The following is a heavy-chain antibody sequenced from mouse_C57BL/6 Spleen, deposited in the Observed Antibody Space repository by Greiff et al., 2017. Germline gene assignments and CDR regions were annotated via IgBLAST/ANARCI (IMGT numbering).Heavy chain of an antibody. CDR1: GYTFTSYW. J-gene: IGHJ4*01. Sequence: QVQLRQPGAELVRPGSSVKLSCKASGYTFTSYWMDWVKQRPGQGLEWIGNIYPSDSETHYNQKFKDKATLTVDKSSSTAYMQLSSLTSEDSAVYYCARDYGNYEEGAMDYWGQGTSVTVSS. CDR2: IYPSDSET. V-gene: IGHV1-61*01. CDR3: ARDYGNYEEGAMDY. D-gene: IGHD2-1*01.